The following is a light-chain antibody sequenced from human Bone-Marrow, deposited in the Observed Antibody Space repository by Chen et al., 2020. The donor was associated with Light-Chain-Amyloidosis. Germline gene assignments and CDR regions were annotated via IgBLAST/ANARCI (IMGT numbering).Light chain of an antibody. CDR1: DLPTKY. J-gene: IGLJ2*01. CDR3: QSADSSGTYEVI. V-gene: IGLV3-25*03. CDR2: RDT. Sequence: SDELTQPPSVSVSPGQTARITCSGDDLPTKYAYWYQQKPGQAPVLVIHRDTERPSGISERFSGSSSGKTATLTISGVQAEDEADYHCQSADSSGTYEVIFGGGTKLTVL.